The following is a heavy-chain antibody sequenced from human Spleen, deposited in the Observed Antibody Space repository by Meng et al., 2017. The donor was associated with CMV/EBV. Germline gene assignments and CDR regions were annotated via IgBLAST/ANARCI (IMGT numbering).Heavy chain of an antibody. V-gene: IGHV4-39*02. Sequence: SETLSLTCTVSGGSISSSSYYWGWIRQPPGKGLEWIGSIYYSGSTYYNPSLKSRVTISVDTSKNQFSLKLSSVTAADTAVYYCARDLSRMVYARYGMDVWGQGTTVTVSS. CDR2: IYYSGST. J-gene: IGHJ6*02. CDR1: GGSISSSSYY. CDR3: ARDLSRMVYARYGMDV. D-gene: IGHD2-8*01.